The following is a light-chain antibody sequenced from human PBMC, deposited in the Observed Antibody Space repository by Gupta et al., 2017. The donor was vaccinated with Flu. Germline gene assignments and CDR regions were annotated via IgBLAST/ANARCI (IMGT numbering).Light chain of an antibody. CDR3: CSHACTVTFV. Sequence: SATTSSTASSRDVGTYGYVPWYLQQPGRAPTLMIYGVTGRTPGVTPRLSGSTPVRTASLTIPGRQEADEASYYCCSHACTVTFVFGGGTKLTVL. CDR1: SRDVGTYGY. V-gene: IGLV2-11*01. CDR2: GVT. J-gene: IGLJ2*01.